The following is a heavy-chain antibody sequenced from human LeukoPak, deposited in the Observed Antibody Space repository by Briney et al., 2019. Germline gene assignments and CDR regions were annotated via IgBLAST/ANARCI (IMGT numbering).Heavy chain of an antibody. J-gene: IGHJ4*02. Sequence: GGSLRLSCAASGFTFSSYWMHWVRQAPGGGLVWVSRINSDGSSTSYADSVKGRFTISRDNAKNTLYLQMNSLRAEDTAVYYCARSYYGSGSYFGYWGQGTLVTVSS. D-gene: IGHD3-10*01. CDR3: ARSYYGSGSYFGY. V-gene: IGHV3-74*01. CDR2: INSDGSST. CDR1: GFTFSSYW.